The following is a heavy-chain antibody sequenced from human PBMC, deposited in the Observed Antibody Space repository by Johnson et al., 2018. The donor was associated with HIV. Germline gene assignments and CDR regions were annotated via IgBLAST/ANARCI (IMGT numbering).Heavy chain of an antibody. CDR2: ISYDGSNK. V-gene: IGHV3-30*04. J-gene: IGHJ3*02. CDR3: AKVGRMTTVVTPGDAFDI. Sequence: QVQLVESGGGVVQPGRSLRLSCAASGFTFSSCAVHWVRQAPGKGLEWVAVISYDGSNKYYADSVQGRFTVSRYHSKNTLYVKMHSLRVEDTAVYYCAKVGRMTTVVTPGDAFDIWGQGTMVTVSS. D-gene: IGHD4-23*01. CDR1: GFTFSSCA.